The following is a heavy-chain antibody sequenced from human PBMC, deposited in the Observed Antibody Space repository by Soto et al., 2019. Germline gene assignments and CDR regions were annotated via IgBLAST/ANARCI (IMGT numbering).Heavy chain of an antibody. D-gene: IGHD3-10*01. J-gene: IGHJ4*02. Sequence: SETLSLTCTVSGGSVSSGSYYWSWIRHPPGKGLEWIGYIYYSGSTNYNPSLKSRVTISVDTSKNQFSLKLSSVTAADTAVYYCARGAVLLWFGEFDYWGQGTLVTVSS. V-gene: IGHV4-61*01. CDR3: ARGAVLLWFGEFDY. CDR2: IYYSGST. CDR1: GGSVSSGSYY.